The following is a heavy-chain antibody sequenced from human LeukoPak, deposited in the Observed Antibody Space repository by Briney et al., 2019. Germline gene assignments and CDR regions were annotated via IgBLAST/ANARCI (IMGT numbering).Heavy chain of an antibody. CDR1: GGSISSYY. J-gene: IGHJ4*02. CDR3: ARGKGYGSGSPFDY. D-gene: IGHD3-10*01. Sequence: SETLSLTCTVYGGSISSYYWSWNGQPAGKGLEWIGRIYTSGSTNYNPSLKSRVTMSVDTSKNQFSLKLSSVTAADTAVYYCARGKGYGSGSPFDYWGQGTLVTVSS. V-gene: IGHV4-4*07. CDR2: IYTSGST.